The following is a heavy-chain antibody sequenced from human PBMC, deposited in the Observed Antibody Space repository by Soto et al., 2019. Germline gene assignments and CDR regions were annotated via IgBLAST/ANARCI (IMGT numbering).Heavy chain of an antibody. CDR3: ARTTRALRSYFDY. V-gene: IGHV4-34*01. CDR1: GGSFSGYY. Sequence: QVQLQQWGAGLLKPSETLSLTCAVYGGSFSGYYWSWIRQPPGKGLEWIGEINHSGSTNYNPSLKSRVXXSXDXXKNQFSLKLSSVTAADTAVYYCARTTRALRSYFDYWGQGTLVTVSS. J-gene: IGHJ4*02. D-gene: IGHD4-17*01. CDR2: INHSGST.